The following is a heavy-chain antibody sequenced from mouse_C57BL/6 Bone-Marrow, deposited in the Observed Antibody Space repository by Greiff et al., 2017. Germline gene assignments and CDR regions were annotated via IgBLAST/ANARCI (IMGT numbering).Heavy chain of an antibody. Sequence: DVQLVESGGGLVKPGGSLKLSCAASGFTFSSYAMSWVRQTPEKRLEWVATISDGGSYTYYPDNVKGRFTISRDNATNNLYLQMSHLKSEDTALYYCTRVVLLLYYWGQGTLVTGSA. J-gene: IGHJ3*01. CDR2: ISDGGSYT. D-gene: IGHD1-1*01. CDR1: GFTFSSYA. CDR3: TRVVLLLYY. V-gene: IGHV5-4*01.